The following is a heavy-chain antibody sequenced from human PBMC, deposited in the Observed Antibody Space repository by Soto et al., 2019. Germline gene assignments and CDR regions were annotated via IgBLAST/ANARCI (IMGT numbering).Heavy chain of an antibody. J-gene: IGHJ4*02. CDR1: GFTFSDYY. CDR3: VRAAYDSSGYYFDY. V-gene: IGHV3-11*01. Sequence: GGSLRLSCAASGFTFSDYYMSWIRQAPGKGLEWVSYISSSGSTIYYADSVKGRFTISRDNAKNSLYLQMNSLRAEDTAVYYCVRAAYDSSGYYFDYWGQGTLVTVSS. D-gene: IGHD3-22*01. CDR2: ISSSGSTI.